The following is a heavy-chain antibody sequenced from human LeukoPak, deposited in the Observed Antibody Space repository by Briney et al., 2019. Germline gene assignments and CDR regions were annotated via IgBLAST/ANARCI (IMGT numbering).Heavy chain of an antibody. CDR1: GFTFSSYW. CDR3: ARGRDDSSAYRDLDY. D-gene: IGHD3-22*01. Sequence: GGSLRLSCAASGFTFSSYWMHCVRHAPAKRLAWVSRINSDGRSTTYADSVKGRFSISRDNSKNTLYLQMNSLRVEDTAVYYCARGRDDSSAYRDLDYWGQGTLVTVSS. CDR2: INSDGRST. J-gene: IGHJ4*02. V-gene: IGHV3-74*01.